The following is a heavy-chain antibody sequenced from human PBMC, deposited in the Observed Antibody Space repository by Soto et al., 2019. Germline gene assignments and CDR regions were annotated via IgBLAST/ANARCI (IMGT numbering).Heavy chain of an antibody. Sequence: QVQLVQSGAEVKKPGASVKVSCKASGYTFTNHYMHRVRQAPGQGPEWMGIINPSSGSTSYAQKFQGRVTMTRDTSTSTAYMELSSLRSDDTAVYYCAKGYEAYHFDSWGQGTLVTVSS. CDR2: INPSSGST. V-gene: IGHV1-46*01. D-gene: IGHD5-12*01. CDR3: AKGYEAYHFDS. CDR1: GYTFTNHY. J-gene: IGHJ4*02.